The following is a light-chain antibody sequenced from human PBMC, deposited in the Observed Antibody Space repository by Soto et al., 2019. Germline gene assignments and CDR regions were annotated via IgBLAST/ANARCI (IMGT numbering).Light chain of an antibody. V-gene: IGLV2-23*02. CDR1: SSDVGSYNL. CDR3: CSYAGSSTFWV. Sequence: QSALTQPASGSGAPGQSITISCTGTSSDVGSYNLVSWYQQHPGKAPKLMIYEVSKRPSGVSNRFSGSKSGNTASLTISGLQAEDEADYYCCSYAGSSTFWVFGTGTKVTVL. J-gene: IGLJ1*01. CDR2: EVS.